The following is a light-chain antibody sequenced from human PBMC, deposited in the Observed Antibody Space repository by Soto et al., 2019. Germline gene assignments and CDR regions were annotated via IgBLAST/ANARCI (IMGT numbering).Light chain of an antibody. CDR2: DAS. CDR3: QQYNSHPYT. CDR1: QSISSW. Sequence: DIQMTQSPSTLSASVGDRVTITCRASQSISSWLAWYQQKPGKAPKLLIYDASSLESGVPSRFSGSGSGTEFTLTISSLQPDDFATYYCQQYNSHPYTFGQGTNLEIK. V-gene: IGKV1-5*01. J-gene: IGKJ2*01.